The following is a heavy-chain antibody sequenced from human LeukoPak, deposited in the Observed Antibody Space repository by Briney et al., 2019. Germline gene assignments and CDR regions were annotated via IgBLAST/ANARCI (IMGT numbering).Heavy chain of an antibody. CDR1: GFTFDDYA. D-gene: IGHD1-26*01. J-gene: IGHJ6*03. V-gene: IGHV3-53*01. Sequence: GGSLRLSCAASGFTFDDYAMHWVRQAPGKGLEWVSVIYSGGSTYYADSVKGRFTISRDNSKNTLYLQMNSLRAEDTAVYYCARGSYYYYYYMDVWGKGTTVTVSS. CDR3: ARGSYYYYYYMDV. CDR2: IYSGGST.